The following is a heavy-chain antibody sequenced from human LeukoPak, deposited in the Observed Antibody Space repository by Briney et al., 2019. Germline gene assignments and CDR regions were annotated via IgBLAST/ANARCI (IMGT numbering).Heavy chain of an antibody. CDR2: ISAYNGNT. J-gene: IGHJ4*02. Sequence: ASVKVSCKASGGTFSSYAISWVRQAPGQGLEWMGWISAYNGNTNYAQKLQGRVTMTTDTSTSTAYMELRSLRSDDTAVYYCARGVPEDYFDYWGQGTLVTVSS. CDR1: GGTFSSYA. V-gene: IGHV1-18*01. D-gene: IGHD1-14*01. CDR3: ARGVPEDYFDY.